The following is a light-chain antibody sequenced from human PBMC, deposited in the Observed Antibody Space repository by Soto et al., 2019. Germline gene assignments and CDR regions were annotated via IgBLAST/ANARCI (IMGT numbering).Light chain of an antibody. V-gene: IGLV2-14*03. CDR1: SGDVGFYDF. J-gene: IGLJ3*02. CDR2: GVT. Sequence: QAVLTQPASMSGSPGQSITISCTGTSGDVGFYDFVSWYQQHPGKVPRLIIYGVTKRHSGVSHRFSGSKSGNTASLTISGLQVEDEDDYSCASYTGSSTYVFGGGTKLTVL. CDR3: ASYTGSSTYV.